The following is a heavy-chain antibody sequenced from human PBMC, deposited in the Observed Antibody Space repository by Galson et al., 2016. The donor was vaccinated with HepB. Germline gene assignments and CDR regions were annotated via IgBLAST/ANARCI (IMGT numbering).Heavy chain of an antibody. V-gene: IGHV3-7*01. CDR2: IKEDGSEK. CDR3: ARARERSGYYFD. CDR1: GFIFRSYW. J-gene: IGHJ4*02. D-gene: IGHD3-22*01. Sequence: SLRLSCAASGFIFRSYWMGWVRQAPGKGLEWVGNIKEDGSEKYYVESVKGRLTISRDNTKNSLYLQMNSLRVDDTAVYYGARARERSGYYFDWGQGTLVTVS.